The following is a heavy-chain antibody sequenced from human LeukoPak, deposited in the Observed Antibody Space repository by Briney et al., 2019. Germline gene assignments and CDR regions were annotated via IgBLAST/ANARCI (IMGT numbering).Heavy chain of an antibody. J-gene: IGHJ4*02. D-gene: IGHD3-22*01. Sequence: ASVKVSCKASGYTFTSYDINWVRQATGQGLEWMGWMNPNSGNTDYAQKLQGRVTMTTDTSTSTAYMELRSLRSDDTAVYYCAREGSYYDSSGYSYPYWGQGTLVTVSS. CDR3: AREGSYYDSSGYSYPY. V-gene: IGHV1-8*01. CDR1: GYTFTSYD. CDR2: MNPNSGNT.